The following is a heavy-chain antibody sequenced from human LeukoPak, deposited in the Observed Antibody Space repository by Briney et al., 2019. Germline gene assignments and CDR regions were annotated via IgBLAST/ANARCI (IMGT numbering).Heavy chain of an antibody. J-gene: IGHJ2*01. CDR2: IGIAGDT. CDR3: ARGEDWYFDL. V-gene: IGHV3-13*01. CDR1: GFIFSSYD. Sequence: GGSLRLSCAASGFIFSSYDMHWVRQVTGKGLEWVSGIGIAGDTYYVDSVKGRFTISRDNSKNTLYLQMNSLRAEDTAVYYCARGEDWYFDLWGRGTLVTVSS.